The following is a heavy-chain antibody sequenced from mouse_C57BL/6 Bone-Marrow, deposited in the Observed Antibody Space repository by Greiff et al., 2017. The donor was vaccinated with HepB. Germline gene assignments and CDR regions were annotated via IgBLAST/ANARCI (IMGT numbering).Heavy chain of an antibody. CDR3: AREGDSSYDFDY. V-gene: IGHV1-81*01. J-gene: IGHJ2*01. Sequence: VQLQQSGAELARPGASVKLSCKASGYTFTSYGISWVKQRTGQGLEWIGEIYPRSGNTYYNEKFKGKATLTADKSSSAAYMELRSLTSEDSAVSFCAREGDSSYDFDYWGQGTALTVSS. D-gene: IGHD1-1*01. CDR2: IYPRSGNT. CDR1: GYTFTSYG.